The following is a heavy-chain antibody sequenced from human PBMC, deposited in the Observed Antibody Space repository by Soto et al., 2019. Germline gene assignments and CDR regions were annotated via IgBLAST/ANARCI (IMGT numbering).Heavy chain of an antibody. Sequence: GSLRLSCAASGFIFSDYYMSWIRQAPGKGLEWISYISSSDNIIYYADSVKGRFTISRDNAKNSLYLQMNSLRAEDTAVYYCARDRGYYDSSGYFDYWGQGTLVTVSS. J-gene: IGHJ4*02. CDR1: GFIFSDYY. CDR2: ISSSDNII. V-gene: IGHV3-11*01. CDR3: ARDRGYYDSSGYFDY. D-gene: IGHD3-22*01.